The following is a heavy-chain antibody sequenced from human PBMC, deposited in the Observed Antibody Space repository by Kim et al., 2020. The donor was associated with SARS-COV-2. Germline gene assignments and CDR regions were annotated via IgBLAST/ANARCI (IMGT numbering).Heavy chain of an antibody. CDR1: GGSISSSNW. D-gene: IGHD3-22*01. CDR2: IYHSGST. CDR3: ASSSPMYYSDSSGYYFDC. V-gene: IGHV4-4*02. J-gene: IGHJ4*02. Sequence: LRETLSLTCAVSGGSISSSNWWSWVRQPPGKGLEWIGEIYHSGSTNYNPSLKSRVTISVDKSKNQFSLKLSSVTAADTAVYYCASSSPMYYSDSSGYYFDCWGQGTLVTVSS.